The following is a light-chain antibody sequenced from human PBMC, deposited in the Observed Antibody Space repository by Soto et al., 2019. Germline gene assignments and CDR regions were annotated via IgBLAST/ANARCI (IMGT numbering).Light chain of an antibody. CDR2: GAS. J-gene: IGKJ2*01. CDR1: QSVSNNW. CDR3: QQYGTSPYT. V-gene: IGKV3-20*01. Sequence: EIVLTQSPDTLALSPGERATLSCRASQSVSNNWLAWYQLKPGQAPRLLIYGASRRPGGIPDKFSGSGSGTDFTLTINSLEPEDFAVYYCQQYGTSPYTFAQGTKLEI.